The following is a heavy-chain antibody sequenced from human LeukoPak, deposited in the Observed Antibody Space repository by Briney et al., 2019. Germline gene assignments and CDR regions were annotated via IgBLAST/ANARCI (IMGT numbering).Heavy chain of an antibody. CDR2: ISSSGTTI. D-gene: IGHD6-19*01. Sequence: PGGSLRLSCAASGFTFSSYSMNWVRQAPGKGLEWVSYISSSGTTIYYADSVKGRFTISRDNAKNSLCLQMNSLRDEDTAVYYCARATSGWYYFDYWGQGTLVTVSS. CDR3: ARATSGWYYFDY. V-gene: IGHV3-48*02. J-gene: IGHJ4*02. CDR1: GFTFSSYS.